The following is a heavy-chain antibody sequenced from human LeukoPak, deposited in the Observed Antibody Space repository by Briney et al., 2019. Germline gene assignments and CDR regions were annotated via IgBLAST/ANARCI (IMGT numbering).Heavy chain of an antibody. CDR3: ARDAQGPLDY. CDR2: ISSSSSYI. V-gene: IGHV3-21*01. J-gene: IGHJ4*02. Sequence: PGGSLRLSCAASGFTFSSYSMNWVRQAPGKGLEWVSSISSSSSYIYYADSVKGRFTISRDDAKNSLYLQMNSMRAEDTAVYYCARDAQGPLDYWGQGTLVTVSS. CDR1: GFTFSSYS.